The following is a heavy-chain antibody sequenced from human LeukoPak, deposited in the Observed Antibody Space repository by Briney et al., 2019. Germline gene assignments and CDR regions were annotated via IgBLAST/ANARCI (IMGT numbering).Heavy chain of an antibody. CDR2: ISGSGGST. D-gene: IGHD3-9*01. CDR1: GFTFSSYA. J-gene: IGHJ4*02. V-gene: IGHV3-23*01. Sequence: GGSLRLSCAASGFTFSSYAMSWVRQAPGKGLEWVSAISGSGGSTYYADSVKGRFTISRDNSKNTLYLQMNSLRAEDTAVYYCAKASYYDILTGYYTGYYFDYWGQGTLVTGSS. CDR3: AKASYYDILTGYYTGYYFDY.